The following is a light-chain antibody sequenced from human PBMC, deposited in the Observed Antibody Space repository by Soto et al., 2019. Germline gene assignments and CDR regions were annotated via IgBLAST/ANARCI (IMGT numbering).Light chain of an antibody. CDR3: QQGHTLPWK. V-gene: IGKV1-39*01. J-gene: IGKJ1*01. CDR1: QGISSY. CDR2: DAS. Sequence: DIQMTQSPSSLSASVGDRVTMTCRASQGISSYLNWYQLKPGKAPQLLIYDASNLQSGVPSRFSGSGSGTDFPLTISSLQPEDFATDDCQQGHTLPWKFGQGTKVEIE.